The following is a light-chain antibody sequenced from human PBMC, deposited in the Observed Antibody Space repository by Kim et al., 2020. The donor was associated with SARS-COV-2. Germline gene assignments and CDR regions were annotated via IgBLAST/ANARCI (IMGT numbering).Light chain of an antibody. Sequence: CASVRDRVTISWRASEGISYWLAWYQQKRERSPKLLIYAVSSLQTGVPSRLSHSRSGTYFTLTITGLQPEYFATYYCQQANSFPYAFAQETKLKI. CDR2: AVS. V-gene: IGKV1-12*01. CDR3: QQANSFPYA. CDR1: EGISYW. J-gene: IGKJ2*01.